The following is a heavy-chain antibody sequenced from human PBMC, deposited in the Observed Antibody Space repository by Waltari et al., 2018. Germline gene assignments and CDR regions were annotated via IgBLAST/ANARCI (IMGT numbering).Heavy chain of an antibody. Sequence: EVQLVESGGGLIPPGGSLRLSCAASGFTVSSNYMSWVRQAPGKGLEWVSVIYSGGSTYYVDSGKGRFSIARDNSKNTLDLRMNSLRAEDTAVYYCARPFGSGWYDWYFDLWGRGTLVTVSS. CDR2: IYSGGST. D-gene: IGHD6-19*01. V-gene: IGHV3-53*01. J-gene: IGHJ2*01. CDR3: ARPFGSGWYDWYFDL. CDR1: GFTVSSNY.